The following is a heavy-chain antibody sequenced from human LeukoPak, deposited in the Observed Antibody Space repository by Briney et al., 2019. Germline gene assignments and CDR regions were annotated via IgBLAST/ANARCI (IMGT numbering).Heavy chain of an antibody. Sequence: ASVKVSCKASGYTFTDYYMHWVRQAPGQGLEWMGWINPNSGGTNYAQKFQGRVTMTRDTPISTAYMELSRLRSDDTAVYYCARDRMDYDFWSGLDYWGQGTLVTVSS. CDR3: ARDRMDYDFWSGLDY. CDR1: GYTFTDYY. V-gene: IGHV1-2*02. J-gene: IGHJ4*02. D-gene: IGHD3-3*01. CDR2: INPNSGGT.